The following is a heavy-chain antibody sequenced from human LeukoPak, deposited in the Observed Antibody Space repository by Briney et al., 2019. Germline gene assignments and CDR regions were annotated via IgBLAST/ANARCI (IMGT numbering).Heavy chain of an antibody. J-gene: IGHJ1*01. CDR2: IKPSGGGT. D-gene: IGHD3-22*01. V-gene: IGHV1-46*01. Sequence: ASVKVSCKASGYTFSNYYVHCVRQAPGQGLEWMGIIKPSGGGTSYALKFQGRVTLTRDTSTSTAYMELSSLRSEDTAVYYCARDHFDSSAYHDVLGYFEHWGQGTLVTVSS. CDR1: GYTFSNYY. CDR3: ARDHFDSSAYHDVLGYFEH.